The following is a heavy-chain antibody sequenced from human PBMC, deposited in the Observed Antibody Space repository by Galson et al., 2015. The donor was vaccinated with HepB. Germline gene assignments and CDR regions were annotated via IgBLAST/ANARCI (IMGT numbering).Heavy chain of an antibody. CDR2: ISHSGST. CDR1: GGSINSSNW. CDR3: ARDHHLVYYYYGMDV. J-gene: IGHJ6*02. V-gene: IGHV4-4*02. D-gene: IGHD3-3*02. Sequence: ETLSLTCAVSGGSINSSNWWSWVRQPPGKRLEWIGEISHSGSTNYNPSLKSRVTISLDKSKNQFSLKVSSVTAADTAVYYCARDHHLVYYYYGMDVWGQGTTFTVSS.